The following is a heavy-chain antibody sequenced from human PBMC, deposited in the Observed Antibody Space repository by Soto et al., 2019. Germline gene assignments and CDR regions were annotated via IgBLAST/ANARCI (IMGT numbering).Heavy chain of an antibody. J-gene: IGHJ5*02. V-gene: IGHV2-5*02. Sequence: QITLKESGPTLVKPTQTLTLTCTFSGFSLSTSGVGVGWIRQPPGKALEWLALIYWDDDKRYSPSLKSRLTITKDTSKNQVVLTMTNMDPVDTATYYCARAYYDFWNGYPNWFDPWGQGTLVTVSS. D-gene: IGHD3-3*01. CDR3: ARAYYDFWNGYPNWFDP. CDR2: IYWDDDK. CDR1: GFSLSTSGVG.